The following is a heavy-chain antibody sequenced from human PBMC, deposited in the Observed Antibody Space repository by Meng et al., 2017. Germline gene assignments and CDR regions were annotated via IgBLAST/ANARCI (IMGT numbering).Heavy chain of an antibody. J-gene: IGHJ4*02. V-gene: IGHV4-34*01. D-gene: IGHD4-17*01. CDR2: INHSGST. CDR1: GGSFSGYY. Sequence: QGQLMPGGYGLLKPSETLSLTCAVLGGSFSGYYWSWIRQPPGKGLEWIGEINHSGSTNYNPSLKSRVTISVDTSKNQFSLKLSSVTAADTAVYYCARGSMFGATVTKIDYWGQGTPVTVSS. CDR3: ARGSMFGATVTKIDY.